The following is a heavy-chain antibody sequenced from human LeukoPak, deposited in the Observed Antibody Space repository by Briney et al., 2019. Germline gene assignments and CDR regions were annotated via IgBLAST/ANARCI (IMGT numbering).Heavy chain of an antibody. Sequence: PSETLSLTCTVSGGSISSGSYYWSWIRQPTGKGLEWIGRIYTSGSTNYNPSLKSRVTISVDTSKNQFSLKLSSVTAADTAVYYCARAPIVGATNRPVGGWFDPWGQGTLVTVSS. J-gene: IGHJ5*02. D-gene: IGHD1-26*01. CDR3: ARAPIVGATNRPVGGWFDP. V-gene: IGHV4-61*02. CDR2: IYTSGST. CDR1: GGSISSGSYY.